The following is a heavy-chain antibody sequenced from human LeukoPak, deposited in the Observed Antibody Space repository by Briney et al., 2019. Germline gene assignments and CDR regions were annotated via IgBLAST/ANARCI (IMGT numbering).Heavy chain of an antibody. CDR3: ASYLTSIPSGMDV. Sequence: KTGGSLRLSCAASGFTFSDYYMSWIRQAPGKGLEWVSYISDSSGYTKDADSVKGRFTISRDNGKNTLYLQMSSLRAEDTAVYYCASYLTSIPSGMDVWGQGATVTVSS. CDR1: GFTFSDYY. D-gene: IGHD2/OR15-2a*01. V-gene: IGHV3-11*06. J-gene: IGHJ6*02. CDR2: ISDSSGYT.